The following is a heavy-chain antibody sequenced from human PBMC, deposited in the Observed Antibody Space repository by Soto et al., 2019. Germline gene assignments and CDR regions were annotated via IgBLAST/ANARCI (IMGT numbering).Heavy chain of an antibody. Sequence: GASVKVSCKASVYTFTSYDINWVRQATEQGLEWMGWMNPNSGNTGYAQKFQGRVTMTRNTSISTAYMELSSLRSEDTAVYYCARLEYYDFWSGYYYYYYMDVWGKGTTVTVSS. CDR3: ARLEYYDFWSGYYYYYYMDV. CDR2: MNPNSGNT. D-gene: IGHD3-3*01. V-gene: IGHV1-8*01. J-gene: IGHJ6*03. CDR1: VYTFTSYD.